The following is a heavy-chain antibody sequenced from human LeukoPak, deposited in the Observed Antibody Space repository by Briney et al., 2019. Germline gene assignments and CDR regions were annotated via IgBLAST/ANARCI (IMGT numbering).Heavy chain of an antibody. CDR2: INYSRDYI. CDR3: ARDQGRGYFDY. Sequence: GGSLRLSCATSGFTFNRDGMNWVRQAQGEGLEWVSYINYSRDYIYYADSVTSRITISRDNAKNALNLQMNSLRAKDKAVYFCARDQGRGYFDYWGLGTLVTVSS. D-gene: IGHD2-15*01. J-gene: IGHJ4*02. CDR1: GFTFNRDG. V-gene: IGHV3-21*01.